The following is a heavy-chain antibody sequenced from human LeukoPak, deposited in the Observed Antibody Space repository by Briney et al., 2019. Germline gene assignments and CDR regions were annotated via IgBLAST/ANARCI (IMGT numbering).Heavy chain of an antibody. CDR3: ARAAYYYDGSGYYLGD. J-gene: IGHJ4*02. V-gene: IGHV1-2*06. Sequence: ASVKVSCKASGYTFTDYYMHWVRQAPGQGLEWMGRINPNSGGTNYAQKFQARVTMTRDTSISAAYMELSRLRSDDTALYYCARAAYYYDGSGYYLGDWGQGTLVTVSS. D-gene: IGHD3-22*01. CDR2: INPNSGGT. CDR1: GYTFTDYY.